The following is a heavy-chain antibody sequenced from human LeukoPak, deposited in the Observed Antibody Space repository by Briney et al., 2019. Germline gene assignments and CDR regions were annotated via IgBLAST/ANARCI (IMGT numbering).Heavy chain of an antibody. J-gene: IGHJ4*02. V-gene: IGHV3-23*01. CDR1: GFTFSTYA. CDR3: AKDPPYTTSWYDLFDY. Sequence: GGSLRLSCAASGFTFSTYAMSWVRQAPGKGLEWVSGISSSGASTYLADSVKGRFTISRDNSKNTLYLQMNSLRAEDTAVYFCAKDPPYTTSWYDLFDYWGQGTLVTVSS. CDR2: ISSSGAST. D-gene: IGHD6-13*01.